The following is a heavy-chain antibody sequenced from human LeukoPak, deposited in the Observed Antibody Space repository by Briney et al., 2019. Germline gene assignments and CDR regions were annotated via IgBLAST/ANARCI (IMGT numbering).Heavy chain of an antibody. D-gene: IGHD6-19*01. CDR3: ARDYSSGWYGSGYFDY. CDR1: GGSISGYY. CDR2: IYYSGST. J-gene: IGHJ4*02. Sequence: PSETLSLTCTVSGGSISGYYWSWIRQPPGKGLEWIGYIYYSGSTNYNPSLKSRVTISVDTSKNQFSLKLSSVTAADTAVYYCARDYSSGWYGSGYFDYWGQGTLVTVSS. V-gene: IGHV4-59*01.